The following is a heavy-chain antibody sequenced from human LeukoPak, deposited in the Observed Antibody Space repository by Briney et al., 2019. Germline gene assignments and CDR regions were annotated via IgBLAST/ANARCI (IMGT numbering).Heavy chain of an antibody. J-gene: IGHJ4*02. V-gene: IGHV4-4*07. D-gene: IGHD2-15*01. Sequence: TSETLSLTCTVSGGSISSYYWSWIRQPAGKGLEWIGRIYTSGSTNYNPSLKSRVTMSVDTSKNQFSLKLSSVTAADTAVYYCARLGYCSGGRCLNDYWGQGTLVTVSS. CDR3: ARLGYCSGGRCLNDY. CDR1: GGSISSYY. CDR2: IYTSGST.